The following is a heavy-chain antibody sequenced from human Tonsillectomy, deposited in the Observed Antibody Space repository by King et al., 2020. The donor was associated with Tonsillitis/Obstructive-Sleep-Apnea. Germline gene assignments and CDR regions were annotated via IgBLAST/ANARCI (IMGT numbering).Heavy chain of an antibody. Sequence: QLVQSGAEVKKPGESLRISCKGSGYSFTSYWISWVRQMSGKGLEWMGRIDPSDSYTNYSPSFQGHVTISADKSISTAYLQWSSLKASDTAMYYCAARLGIVGATGYWGQGTLVTVSS. CDR1: GYSFTSYW. CDR3: AARLGIVGATGY. CDR2: IDPSDSYT. D-gene: IGHD1-26*01. J-gene: IGHJ4*02. V-gene: IGHV5-10-1*01.